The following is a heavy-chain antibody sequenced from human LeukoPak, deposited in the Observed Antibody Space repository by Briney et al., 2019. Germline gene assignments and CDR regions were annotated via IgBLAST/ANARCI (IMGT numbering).Heavy chain of an antibody. CDR2: IYYSGST. CDR1: GGSISSYY. J-gene: IGHJ6*02. Sequence: PSETLSLTCTVSGGSISSYYRSWIRQPPGKGLEWIGYIYYSGSTNYNPSLKSRVTISVDTSKNQFSLKLSSVTAADTAVYYCARVELLYDSRYYYGMDVWGQGTTVTVSS. CDR3: ARVELLYDSRYYYGMDV. V-gene: IGHV4-59*01. D-gene: IGHD3-22*01.